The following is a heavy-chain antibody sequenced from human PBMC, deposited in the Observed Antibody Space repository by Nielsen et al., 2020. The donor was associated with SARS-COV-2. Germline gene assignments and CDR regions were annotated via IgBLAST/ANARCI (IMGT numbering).Heavy chain of an antibody. J-gene: IGHJ5*02. D-gene: IGHD4-17*01. CDR2: INAGNGNT. Sequence: ASVKVACKAAGYTYTSYAMHWVRQAPGQRLEWMGWINAGNGNTKYSQKFQGRVTITRDTSASTAYMELSSLRSEDTTVYYCARGTDWFDPWGQGTLVTVSS. V-gene: IGHV1-3*01. CDR1: GYTYTSYA. CDR3: ARGTDWFDP.